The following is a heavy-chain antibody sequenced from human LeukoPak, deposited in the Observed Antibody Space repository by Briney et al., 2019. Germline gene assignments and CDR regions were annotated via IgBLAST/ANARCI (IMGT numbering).Heavy chain of an antibody. D-gene: IGHD2-21*02. Sequence: PGGSLRLSCAASGFTFSSYAMSWVRQAPGKGLEWVSSISSSGGSTYYADSVKGRFTSSRDNSKNTLYLQMNSLRVEDTAVYYCARNTETAIPLPYYFDYWGQGTLVTVSS. CDR3: ARNTETAIPLPYYFDY. CDR1: GFTFSSYA. J-gene: IGHJ4*02. V-gene: IGHV3-23*01. CDR2: ISSSGGST.